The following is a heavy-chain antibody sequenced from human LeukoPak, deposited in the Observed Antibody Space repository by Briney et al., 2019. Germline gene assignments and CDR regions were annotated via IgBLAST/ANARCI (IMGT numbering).Heavy chain of an antibody. CDR3: ARGLAVVVPAAIHWFDP. J-gene: IGHJ5*02. CDR1: GYTFTSCD. V-gene: IGHV1-8*03. CDR2: MNPNSGNT. Sequence: ASVKVSCKASGYTFTSCDINWVRQATGQGLEWMGWMNPNSGNTGYAQKFQGRVAITRNTSISTAYMELSSLRSEDTAVYYCARGLAVVVPAAIHWFDPWGQGTLVTVSS. D-gene: IGHD2-2*01.